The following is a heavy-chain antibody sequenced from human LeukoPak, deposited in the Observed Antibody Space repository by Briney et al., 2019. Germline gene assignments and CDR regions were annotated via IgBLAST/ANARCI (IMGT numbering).Heavy chain of an antibody. D-gene: IGHD3-3*01. CDR3: ARPEGHRFLEWFRWFDP. Sequence: ASETLSLTCTGSGGSISSSSYDWGWIRQPPGEELEWLGRSYYSGSTYYNPSLKSRVTISVATSKNQFSLKLSSVTAADTAVYYCARPEGHRFLEWFRWFDPWGQGTLVTVSS. J-gene: IGHJ5*02. CDR2: SYYSGST. CDR1: GGSISSSSYD. V-gene: IGHV4-39*01.